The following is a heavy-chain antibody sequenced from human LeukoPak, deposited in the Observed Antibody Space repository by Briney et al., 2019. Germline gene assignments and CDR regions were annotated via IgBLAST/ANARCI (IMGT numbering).Heavy chain of an antibody. V-gene: IGHV1-46*01. J-gene: IGHJ6*02. CDR1: GYTFTSYY. D-gene: IGHD3-10*01. CDR2: INPSGGST. Sequence: ASVTVSFTASGYTFTSYYMHWVRQAPGQGLEWMGIINPSGGSTSYAQKFQGRVTMTRDTSTSTVYMELSSLRSEDTAVYYCARTHTLWFGELFTTLDYYYYYGMDVWGQGTTVTVSS. CDR3: ARTHTLWFGELFTTLDYYYYYGMDV.